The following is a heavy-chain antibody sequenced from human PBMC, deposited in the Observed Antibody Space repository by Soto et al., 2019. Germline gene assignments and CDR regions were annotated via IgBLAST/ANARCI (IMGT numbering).Heavy chain of an antibody. CDR3: AKDRGYSGYDPLHY. CDR2: ISGSGGTT. J-gene: IGHJ4*02. D-gene: IGHD5-12*01. Sequence: EVQLLESGGGLVQPGGSLRLSCAASGFTFSSYAMSWVRQAPGKGLEWVSAISGSGGTTFYADSVKGRFTISRDNSKNTLYLQMNSLRAEDTALYYCAKDRGYSGYDPLHYWGQGTLVTVSS. V-gene: IGHV3-23*01. CDR1: GFTFSSYA.